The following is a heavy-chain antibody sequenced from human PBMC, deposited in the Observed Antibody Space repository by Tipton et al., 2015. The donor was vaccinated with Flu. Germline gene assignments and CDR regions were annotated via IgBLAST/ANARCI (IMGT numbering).Heavy chain of an antibody. CDR3: ARSTYYYGSGSSDY. CDR1: GGSIGSYY. V-gene: IGHV4-4*09. D-gene: IGHD3-10*01. Sequence: TLSLTCTVSGGSIGSYYWNWLRQPPGQGLEWIGYIYNSQYTKYNPSLKSRVTISVDTSKKQFSLRLTSVTAADTAVYYCARSTYYYGSGSSDYWGQGTLVTVSS. CDR2: IYNSQYT. J-gene: IGHJ4*02.